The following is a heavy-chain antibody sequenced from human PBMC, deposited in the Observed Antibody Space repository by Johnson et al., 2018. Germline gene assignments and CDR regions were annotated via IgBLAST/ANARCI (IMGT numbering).Heavy chain of an antibody. CDR1: GGSFSDYY. CDR2: INYSAST. Sequence: QVQLQQWGAGLLKPSETLSLSCAVYGGSFSDYYWSWIRQPPGQGLEWIGGINYSASTNYNPSLKIRVTISVDTSKNQLPLKLSSVIAAATAVYYCARAPLGATRTQYFQHWGQGTLVIVSS. V-gene: IGHV4-34*01. D-gene: IGHD1-26*01. J-gene: IGHJ1*01. CDR3: ARAPLGATRTQYFQH.